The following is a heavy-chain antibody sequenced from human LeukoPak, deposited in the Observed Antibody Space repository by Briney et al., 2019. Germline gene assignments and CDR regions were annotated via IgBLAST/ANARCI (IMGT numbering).Heavy chain of an antibody. CDR1: GGSFSGYY. V-gene: IGHV4-34*01. D-gene: IGHD4-17*01. CDR3: ARGEDYGAHN. CDR2: INHSGST. Sequence: SETLSLTCAVHGGSFSGYYWSWIRQPPGKGLEWIGEINHSGSTNYNPSLKSRVTISVDTSKSQFSLKLSSVTAADKAVYYCARGEDYGAHNWGQGTLVTVSP. J-gene: IGHJ4*02.